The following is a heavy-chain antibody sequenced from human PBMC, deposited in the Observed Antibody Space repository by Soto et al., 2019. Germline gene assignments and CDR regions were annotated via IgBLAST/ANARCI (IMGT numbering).Heavy chain of an antibody. CDR2: IYYSGST. Sequence: LSLTCTVSGGSISSGDYYWSWIRQPPGKGLEWIGYIYYSGSTYYNPSLKSRVTISVDTSKNQFSLKLSSVTAADTAVYYCARDHRRGNSDSNFDYRGKGTLVTVSS. CDR3: ARDHRRGNSDSNFDY. J-gene: IGHJ4*02. V-gene: IGHV4-30-4*01. CDR1: GGSISSGDYY. D-gene: IGHD2-21*02.